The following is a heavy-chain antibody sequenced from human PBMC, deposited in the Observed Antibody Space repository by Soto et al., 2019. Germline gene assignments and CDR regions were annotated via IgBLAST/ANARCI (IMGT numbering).Heavy chain of an antibody. CDR1: GGTLSSYA. Sequence: SVKVSCKASGGTLSSYAISWVRQAPGQGLECMGGIIPVFGTANYAQKFQGRVTVNADESTSTVYMELSSLRSEDTAVYYCARGWNDFPHWGQGTLVTV. CDR3: ARGWNDFPH. D-gene: IGHD1-1*01. CDR2: IIPVFGTA. J-gene: IGHJ1*01. V-gene: IGHV1-69*13.